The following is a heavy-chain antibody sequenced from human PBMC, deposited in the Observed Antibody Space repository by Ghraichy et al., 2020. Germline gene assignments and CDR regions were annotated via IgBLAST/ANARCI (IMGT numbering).Heavy chain of an antibody. D-gene: IGHD6-19*01. CDR3: VRHGGQWRVDY. J-gene: IGHJ4*02. CDR1: GGSISSSHYY. Sequence: SETLSLTCTVSGGSISSSHYYWGWIRQPPGKGLEWIGSIYFSGGTYYNPSLKSRVTISVDTSKNQFSLKLSSVTAADTAVYYCVRHGGQWRVDYWGQGTLVTVSS. CDR2: IYFSGGT. V-gene: IGHV4-39*01.